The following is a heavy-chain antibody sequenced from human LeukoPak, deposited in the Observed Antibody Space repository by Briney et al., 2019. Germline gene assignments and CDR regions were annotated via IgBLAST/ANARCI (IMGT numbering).Heavy chain of an antibody. V-gene: IGHV3-20*04. J-gene: IGHJ4*02. CDR1: GFTFDDYA. CDR2: IDSNGGGA. Sequence: GGSLRLSCATSGFTFDDYAMHWVRQAPGKGLVWVSRIDSNGGGATYADSVKGRFTTSRDNGNNTMYLQMNSLRAEDTAIYYCARAKYSSRWSLDYWGQGALVTVSS. CDR3: ARAKYSSRWSLDY. D-gene: IGHD6-13*01.